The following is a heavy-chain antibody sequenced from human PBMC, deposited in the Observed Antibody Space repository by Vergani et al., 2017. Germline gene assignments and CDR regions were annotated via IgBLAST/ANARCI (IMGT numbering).Heavy chain of an antibody. D-gene: IGHD3-22*01. CDR1: GYSFTNYW. J-gene: IGHJ4*02. CDR3: ARLYGRDSSGSKYFDY. Sequence: EVQLVQSGAEVKKPGESLKISCQTSGYSFTNYWIGWVRQMPGKGLEWVGIIHPADSDTRYSPSFQGQVTISVDKSISTAYLQRSSLRASDSAMYYCARLYGRDSSGSKYFDYWGQGTLVTVSS. CDR2: IHPADSDT. V-gene: IGHV5-51*01.